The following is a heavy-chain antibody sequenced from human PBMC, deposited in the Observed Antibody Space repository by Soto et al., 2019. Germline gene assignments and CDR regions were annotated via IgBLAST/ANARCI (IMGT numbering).Heavy chain of an antibody. J-gene: IGHJ4*02. V-gene: IGHV1-2*04. CDR1: GYTFTGYY. CDR3: AREAGRGGSGWFFPSSKKNYYFDY. CDR2: INPNSGGT. D-gene: IGHD6-19*01. Sequence: QVQLVQSGAEVKKPGASVKVSCKASGYTFTGYYMHWVRQAPGQGLEWMGWINPNSGGTNYAQKFQGWVTMTRDTTISTAYMELSRLRSDDTAVYYCAREAGRGGSGWFFPSSKKNYYFDYWGQGTLVTVSS.